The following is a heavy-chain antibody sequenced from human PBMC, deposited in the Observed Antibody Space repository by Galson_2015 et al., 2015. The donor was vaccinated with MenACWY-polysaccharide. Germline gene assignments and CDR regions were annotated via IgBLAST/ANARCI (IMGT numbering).Heavy chain of an antibody. CDR2: IKKDGSEK. J-gene: IGHJ6*02. CDR3: ARGHYGMDV. Sequence: SLRLSCAASGFTFSNYWMTWVRQAPGKGLEWVANIKKDGSEKYYMDSVKGLFTISRDNALYLQMNSLRAEDTAVYFCARGHYGMDVWVQGTTVTVTS. V-gene: IGHV3-7*01. CDR1: GFTFSNYW.